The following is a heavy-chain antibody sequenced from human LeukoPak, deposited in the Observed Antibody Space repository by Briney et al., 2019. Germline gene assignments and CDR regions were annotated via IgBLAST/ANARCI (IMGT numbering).Heavy chain of an antibody. J-gene: IGHJ3*01. CDR1: GFTFTNYG. D-gene: IGHD2-21*01. V-gene: IGHV3-48*01. CDR2: ISNSGI. Sequence: GGSLRLSCVTSGFTFTNYGMNWVRQAPGKGREGVSYISNSGILYADSVKGRFTISRDNARKSLYLQMNSLRAEDTAVYYCAIIGCYRGVCDFDVWGQGTMVAISS. CDR3: AIIGCYRGVCDFDV.